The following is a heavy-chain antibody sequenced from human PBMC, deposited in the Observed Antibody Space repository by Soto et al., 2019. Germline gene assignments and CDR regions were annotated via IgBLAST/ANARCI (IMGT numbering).Heavy chain of an antibody. CDR3: AQSGYSSGNYYYYGMDV. D-gene: IGHD6-19*01. J-gene: IGHJ6*02. Sequence: SVKVSCKASGGTFSSYAISWVRQAPGQGLEWMGGIIPIFGTANYAQKFQGRVTITADESTSTAYMELSSLRSEDTAVYYCAQSGYSSGNYYYYGMDVWGQGTTVTVS. CDR2: IIPIFGTA. V-gene: IGHV1-69*13. CDR1: GGTFSSYA.